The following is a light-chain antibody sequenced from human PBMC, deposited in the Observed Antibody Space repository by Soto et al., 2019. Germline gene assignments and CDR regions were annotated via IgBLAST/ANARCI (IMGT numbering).Light chain of an antibody. Sequence: IHMTHAAPTLSASVLYRVTITFLASQSISVWLAWYQQKAGKAPNLLIYKASRLESGVPSRFSGSGSETEFTLTISGLQPGDFATYYCQHYNSYSEAFGQGTKVDIK. CDR3: QHYNSYSEA. CDR1: QSISVW. CDR2: KAS. J-gene: IGKJ1*01. V-gene: IGKV1-5*03.